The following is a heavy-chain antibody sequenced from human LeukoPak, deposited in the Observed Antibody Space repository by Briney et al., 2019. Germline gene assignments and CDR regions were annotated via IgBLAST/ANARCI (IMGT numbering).Heavy chain of an antibody. D-gene: IGHD6-19*01. CDR1: GFTFSSYW. CDR3: AGHLAVAGTFTFDY. J-gene: IGHJ4*02. V-gene: IGHV3-74*01. CDR2: INSDGSST. Sequence: GGSLRLSCAASGFTFSSYWMHWVRHAPGKGLVWVSRINSDGSSTSYADSVKGRFTISRDNAKNTLYLQMNSLRAEDTAVYYCAGHLAVAGTFTFDYWGQGTLVTVSS.